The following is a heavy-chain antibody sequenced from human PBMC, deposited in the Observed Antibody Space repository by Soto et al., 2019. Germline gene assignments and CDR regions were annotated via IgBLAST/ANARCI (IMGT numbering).Heavy chain of an antibody. J-gene: IGHJ3*02. Sequence: QVQLVESGGGVVQPGRSLRLSCAASGFTFSSYAMHWVRQAPGKGLEWVAVISYDGSNKYYADSVKGRFTISRDNSKNTLYLQMNSLRAEDTAVYYRARAGLEWLLLSAFDIWGQGTMVTVSS. CDR2: ISYDGSNK. CDR3: ARAGLEWLLLSAFDI. V-gene: IGHV3-30-3*01. D-gene: IGHD3-3*01. CDR1: GFTFSSYA.